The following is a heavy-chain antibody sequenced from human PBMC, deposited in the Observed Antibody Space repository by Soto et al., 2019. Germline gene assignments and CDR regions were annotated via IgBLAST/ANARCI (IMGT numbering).Heavy chain of an antibody. V-gene: IGHV3-74*01. CDR3: ARAPTYYDFWSGYYTGSFDY. CDR1: GFTFSSYW. D-gene: IGHD3-3*01. J-gene: IGHJ4*02. CDR2: SNSDGSST. Sequence: EVQLVESGGGLVQPGGSLRLSCAASGFTFSSYWMHWVRQAPGKGLVWVSRSNSDGSSTSYADSVKGRFTISRDNAKNTLYLQMNSLRAEDTAVYYCARAPTYYDFWSGYYTGSFDYWGQGTLVTVSS.